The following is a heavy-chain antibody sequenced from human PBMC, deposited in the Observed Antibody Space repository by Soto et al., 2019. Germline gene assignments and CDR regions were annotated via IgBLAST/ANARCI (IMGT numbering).Heavy chain of an antibody. D-gene: IGHD4-4*01. V-gene: IGHV4-59*08. CDR1: GGSISSYY. CDR3: ARTTTVKSFGRFDP. Sequence: SETLSLTCTVSGGSISSYYWSWIRQPPGKGLEWIGYIYYSGSTNYNPSLKSRVTISVDTSKNQFSLKLSSVTAADTAVYYCARTTTVKSFGRFDPWGQGTLVTVSS. CDR2: IYYSGST. J-gene: IGHJ5*02.